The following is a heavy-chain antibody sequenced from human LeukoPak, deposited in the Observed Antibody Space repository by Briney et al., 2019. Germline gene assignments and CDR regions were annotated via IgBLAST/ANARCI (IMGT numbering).Heavy chain of an antibody. V-gene: IGHV1-18*01. CDR2: ISAYNGNT. Sequence: SSVKVSCKASGYTFTNYGISWVRQAPGQGLEWMGLISAYNGNTNYAQKLQGRVTMTTDTSTSTAYMELRSLRSDDTAVYYCARDPSSLTGQLGDAFDIWGQGTMVTVSS. D-gene: IGHD3-9*01. CDR1: GYTFTNYG. J-gene: IGHJ3*02. CDR3: ARDPSSLTGQLGDAFDI.